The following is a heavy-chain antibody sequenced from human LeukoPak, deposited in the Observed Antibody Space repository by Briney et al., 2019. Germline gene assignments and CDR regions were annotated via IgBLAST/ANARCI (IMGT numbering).Heavy chain of an antibody. CDR1: GGSISSYY. CDR2: IYYSGST. V-gene: IGHV4-59*08. Sequence: SETLSLTCTVSGGSISSYYWSWIRQPPGKGLEWIGYIYYSGSTNYNPSLKSRVTISVDTSKNQFSLKLSSVTAADTAVYYCASFRVEQLVRGTFDYWGQGTLVTVSS. D-gene: IGHD6-6*01. J-gene: IGHJ4*02. CDR3: ASFRVEQLVRGTFDY.